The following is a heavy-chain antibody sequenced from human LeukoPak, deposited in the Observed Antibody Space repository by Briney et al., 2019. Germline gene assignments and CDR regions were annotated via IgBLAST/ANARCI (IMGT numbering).Heavy chain of an antibody. V-gene: IGHV3-48*03. J-gene: IGHJ6*03. CDR2: IRSSGSTI. CDR3: ARDLFGIAAAGTHYYYMDV. D-gene: IGHD6-13*01. Sequence: GGSLRLSCAASGFTFSSYEMNWVRRAPGRGRVWVSYIRSSGSTIYYADSVKGRFTISRDNAKNALYLQMNSMRAEDTAVHYCARDLFGIAAAGTHYYYMDVWGKGTTVTVSS. CDR1: GFTFSSYE.